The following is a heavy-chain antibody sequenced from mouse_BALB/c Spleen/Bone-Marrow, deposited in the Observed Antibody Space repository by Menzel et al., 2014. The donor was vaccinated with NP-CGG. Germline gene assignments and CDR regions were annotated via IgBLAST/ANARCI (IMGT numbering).Heavy chain of an antibody. V-gene: IGHV5-4*02. CDR3: ARVSYDYFDY. D-gene: IGHD2-4*01. CDR2: ISDGGSCT. J-gene: IGHJ2*01. CDR1: GFTFSDYY. Sequence: EVKLMESGGGLVKPGGSLKLSCAASGFTFSDYYMYWVRQTPEKRLEWVATISDGGSCTYYPDSVEGRFTISRDNAKNNLYLQMSSLKSEDTAMYYCARVSYDYFDYWGQGTTLTVSS.